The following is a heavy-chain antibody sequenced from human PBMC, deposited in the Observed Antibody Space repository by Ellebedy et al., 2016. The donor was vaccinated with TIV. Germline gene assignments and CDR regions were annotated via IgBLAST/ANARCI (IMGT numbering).Heavy chain of an antibody. V-gene: IGHV1-46*01. CDR3: ARDFGGAAAGTGVGY. D-gene: IGHD6-13*01. CDR2: INPSDGST. J-gene: IGHJ4*02. CDR1: GYTFTSYY. Sequence: AASVKVSCKASGYTFTSYYMHWVRQAPGQGLEWMGVINPSDGSTIYAQNFRDRVTMTRDTSTSTVYMELSSLRSEDTAVYYCARDFGGAAAGTGVGYWGQGTLVTVSS.